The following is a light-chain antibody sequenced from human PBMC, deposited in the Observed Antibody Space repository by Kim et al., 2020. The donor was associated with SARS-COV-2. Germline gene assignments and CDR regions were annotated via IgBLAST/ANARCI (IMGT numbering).Light chain of an antibody. CDR1: NNNVGDQG. Sequence: QTATLTCTENNNNVGDQGAAWLQQHQGHPPKLLSYRNNNRPSGISERFSASRSGITASLTITGLQSEDEADYYCSAWDSSLSAVVFGGGTQLTVL. CDR2: RNN. V-gene: IGLV10-54*01. J-gene: IGLJ2*01. CDR3: SAWDSSLSAVV.